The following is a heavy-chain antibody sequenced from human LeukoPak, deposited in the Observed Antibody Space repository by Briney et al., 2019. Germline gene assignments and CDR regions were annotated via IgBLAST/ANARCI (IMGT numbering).Heavy chain of an antibody. J-gene: IGHJ4*02. CDR1: GFTFKSYG. V-gene: IGHV3-30*02. CDR2: LRYDGSNN. Sequence: SGGSLRLSCAASGFTFKSYGMHWVRQAPGKGLEWVAFLRYDGSNNYYADSVKGRFTISRDNAMNSLYLQMNSLRAEDTAVYYCARHPIDYWGQGTLVTVSS. CDR3: ARHPIDY.